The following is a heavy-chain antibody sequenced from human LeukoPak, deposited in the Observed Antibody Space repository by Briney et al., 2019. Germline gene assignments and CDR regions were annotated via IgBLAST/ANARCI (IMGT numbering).Heavy chain of an antibody. J-gene: IGHJ4*02. D-gene: IGHD3-10*01. CDR2: ISGSGGNT. V-gene: IGHV3-23*01. Sequence: QPGGSLRLSCAASGFTFSSRAMSWVRQAPGTGLEWVSSISGSGGNTYYADSVKGRFTISRDNSKNTLYLQMNSLRAEDTAVYYCAKGRGAAPKYYSDYWGQGTLVTVSS. CDR3: AKGRGAAPKYYSDY. CDR1: GFTFSSRA.